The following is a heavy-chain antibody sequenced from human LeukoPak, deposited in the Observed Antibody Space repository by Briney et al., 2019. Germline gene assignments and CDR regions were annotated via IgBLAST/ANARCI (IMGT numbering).Heavy chain of an antibody. D-gene: IGHD3-10*01. J-gene: IGHJ4*02. CDR1: GFTFSSYA. V-gene: IGHV3-23*01. Sequence: GGSLRLSCAASGFTFSSYAMSWVRQAPGKGLEWVSAISGSGGSTYYADSVKGRFTISRDNSKNTLYLQMNSLRAEDTAVYYCAKDFYYGSGSYYNLGPLYYFDYWGQGTLVTVSS. CDR3: AKDFYYGSGSYYNLGPLYYFDY. CDR2: ISGSGGST.